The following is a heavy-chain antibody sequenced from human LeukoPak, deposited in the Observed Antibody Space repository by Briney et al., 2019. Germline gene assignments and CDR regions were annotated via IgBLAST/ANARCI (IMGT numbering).Heavy chain of an antibody. Sequence: SETLSLTCAVSGYSISSGYYWGWIRQPPGKGLEWIGSIYHSGSTYYNPSLKSRVTISVDTSKNQFSLKLSSVTAADTAVYYCARHEVATSMNFDYWGQGTLVTVCS. V-gene: IGHV4-38-2*01. J-gene: IGHJ4*02. CDR2: IYHSGST. D-gene: IGHD5-24*01. CDR1: GYSISSGYY. CDR3: ARHEVATSMNFDY.